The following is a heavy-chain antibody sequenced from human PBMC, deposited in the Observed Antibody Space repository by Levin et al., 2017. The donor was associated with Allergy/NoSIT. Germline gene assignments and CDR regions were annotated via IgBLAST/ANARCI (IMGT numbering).Heavy chain of an antibody. V-gene: IGHV3-7*01. CDR1: GFTFSRYW. CDR3: ARGETGSSWSDDAFDI. J-gene: IGHJ3*02. D-gene: IGHD6-13*01. CDR2: IKQDGSEK. Sequence: AASVKVSCAASGFTFSRYWMNWVRQAPGKGLEWVANIKQDGSEKYCVDSVKGRFTISRDNAKNSLCLQMNSLRAEDTAVYYCARGETGSSWSDDAFDIWGQGTMVTVSS.